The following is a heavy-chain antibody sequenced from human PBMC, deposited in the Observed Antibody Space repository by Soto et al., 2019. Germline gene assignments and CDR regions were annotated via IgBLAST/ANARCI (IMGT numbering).Heavy chain of an antibody. Sequence: QVQLVESGGGVVQPGRSLRLSCAASGFTFSSYGMHWVRQAPGKGLEWVAVISYDGSNKYYADSVKGRFTISRDNSKNTLYLQMNSLRAEDTAVYYCAKAPHEYQLPIYYFDYWGQGTLVTVSS. CDR2: ISYDGSNK. D-gene: IGHD2-2*01. CDR3: AKAPHEYQLPIYYFDY. J-gene: IGHJ4*02. CDR1: GFTFSSYG. V-gene: IGHV3-30*18.